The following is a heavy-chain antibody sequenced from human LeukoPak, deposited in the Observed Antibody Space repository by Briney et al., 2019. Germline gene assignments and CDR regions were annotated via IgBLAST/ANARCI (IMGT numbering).Heavy chain of an antibody. Sequence: RTSETLSLTCAVSGGSISSSNWWSWVRQPPGKGLEWIGEIYHSGSTNYNPSLKSRVTISVDKSKDQCSLKLSSVTAADTAVYYCVHKYSSGWHFDHWGQGTLVTVSS. CDR2: IYHSGST. V-gene: IGHV4-4*02. CDR3: VHKYSSGWHFDH. J-gene: IGHJ4*02. D-gene: IGHD6-19*01. CDR1: GGSISSSNW.